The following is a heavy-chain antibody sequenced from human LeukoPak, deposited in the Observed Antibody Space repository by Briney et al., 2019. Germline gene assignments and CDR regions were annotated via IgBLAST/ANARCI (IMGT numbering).Heavy chain of an antibody. CDR1: GFTFSTYA. V-gene: IGHV3-23*01. Sequence: GGSLRLACEVSGFTFSTYAMSWDRQAQGKGLEGVSVISGSGGSTYYADSVKGRFTISRDNSKNTMYLKMNSLRAEDTAVYYCAKDGSSSGYPYYMDVWGKGTTVTVSS. D-gene: IGHD5-12*01. J-gene: IGHJ6*03. CDR2: ISGSGGST. CDR3: AKDGSSSGYPYYMDV.